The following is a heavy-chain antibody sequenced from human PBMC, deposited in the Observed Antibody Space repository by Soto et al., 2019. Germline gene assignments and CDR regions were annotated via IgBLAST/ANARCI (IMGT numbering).Heavy chain of an antibody. J-gene: IGHJ1*01. Sequence: QLQLQESGPGLVKPSETLSLTCTVSGGSISSSSYYWGWIRQPPGKGLEWIGSIYYRGSTYYNPSLKSRVTRAVDKSKNPFSLKLSSVTDTDTAVYYCAVVVAATLQKYFKHWGQGNLVTVS. V-gene: IGHV4-39*01. CDR1: GGSISSSSYY. CDR2: IYYRGST. D-gene: IGHD2-15*01. CDR3: AVVVAATLQKYFKH.